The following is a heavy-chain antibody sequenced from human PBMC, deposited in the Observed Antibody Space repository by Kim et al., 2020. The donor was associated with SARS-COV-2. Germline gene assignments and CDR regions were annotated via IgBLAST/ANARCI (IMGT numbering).Heavy chain of an antibody. Sequence: GGSLRLSCAASGFTFSNAWMSWFRQAPGKGLEWVGRIKSKTDGGTTDYAAPGKGRFTISRDDSKNTLYLQMNSLKTEDTAVYYCTTRRILWFGEERLNWFEPCGQGTLGTVSS. V-gene: IGHV3-15*01. CDR2: IKSKTDGGTT. CDR3: TTRRILWFGEERLNWFEP. CDR1: GFTFSNAW. D-gene: IGHD3-10*01. J-gene: IGHJ5*02.